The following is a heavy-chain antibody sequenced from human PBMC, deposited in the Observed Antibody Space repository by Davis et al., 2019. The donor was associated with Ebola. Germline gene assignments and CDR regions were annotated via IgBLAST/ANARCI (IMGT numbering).Heavy chain of an antibody. D-gene: IGHD1-1*01. CDR3: ARAQFPTTSDH. V-gene: IGHV1-18*04. CDR1: GYTFTHYG. Sequence: ASVKVSCKASGYTFTHYGITWVRQAPGQGLEWMGWINPHNGNTNYAQNVQGRVTMTTDTSTSTAYMEAGSLRSDDTAVYYCARAQFPTTSDHWGQGTLVTVSS. CDR2: INPHNGNT. J-gene: IGHJ4*02.